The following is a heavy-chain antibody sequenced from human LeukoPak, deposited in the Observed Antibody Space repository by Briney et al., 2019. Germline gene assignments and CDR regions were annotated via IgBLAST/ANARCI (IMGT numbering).Heavy chain of an antibody. V-gene: IGHV4-59*01. CDR3: ARTGGYGSGSYYYYYMDV. Sequence: SETLSLTCTVSVGSISSYYWSWIRQPPGKGLELIGYIYYSGSTNYNPSLKSRVTISVDTSKNQFSLKLSSVTAADTAVYYCARTGGYGSGSYYYYYMDVWGKGTTVTISS. CDR1: VGSISSYY. CDR2: IYYSGST. J-gene: IGHJ6*03. D-gene: IGHD3-10*01.